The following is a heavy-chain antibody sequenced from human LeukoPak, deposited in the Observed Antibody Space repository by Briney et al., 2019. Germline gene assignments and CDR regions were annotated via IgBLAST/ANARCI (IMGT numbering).Heavy chain of an antibody. J-gene: IGHJ4*02. CDR3: ARGDDILTGYRSVTFDY. Sequence: SETLSLTCTVSGGPISIYYWSWIRQPPGKGLEGIGYNYYSGSTNYNPSLKSLVTISVDTSKNQFSLKLSSVTAADTAVYYCARGDDILTGYRSVTFDYWGQGTLVTVSS. CDR1: GGPISIYY. D-gene: IGHD3-9*01. V-gene: IGHV4-59*08. CDR2: NYYSGST.